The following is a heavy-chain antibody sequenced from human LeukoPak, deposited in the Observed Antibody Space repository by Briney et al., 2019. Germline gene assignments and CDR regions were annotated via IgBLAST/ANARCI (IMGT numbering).Heavy chain of an antibody. Sequence: GGSLRLSCAASGFTFSSYWMNWARQAPGKGLEWVASINHNGNVNYYVDSVKGRFTISRDNAKNSLYLQMSNLRAEDTAVYSCARGGGLDVWGQGATVTVSS. CDR1: GFTFSSYW. CDR3: ARGGGLDV. V-gene: IGHV3-7*03. J-gene: IGHJ6*02. CDR2: INHNGNVN. D-gene: IGHD3-16*01.